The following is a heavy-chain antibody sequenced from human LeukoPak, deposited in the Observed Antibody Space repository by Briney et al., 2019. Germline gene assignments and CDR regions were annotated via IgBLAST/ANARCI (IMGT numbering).Heavy chain of an antibody. CDR2: IDPNSGGT. V-gene: IGHV1-2*02. CDR1: GYTFTGYL. D-gene: IGHD2-15*01. Sequence: RASVKVSCKASGYTFTGYLMHWVRQAPGQGLEWMGWIDPNSGGTNYAQKLQGRVTMTTDTSTSTAYMELRSLRSDDTAVYYCAKWGCSGVNCYPFAYWGQGTLVTVSS. CDR3: AKWGCSGVNCYPFAY. J-gene: IGHJ4*02.